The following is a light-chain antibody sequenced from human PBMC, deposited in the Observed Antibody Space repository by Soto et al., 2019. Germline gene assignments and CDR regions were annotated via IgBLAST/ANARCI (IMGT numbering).Light chain of an antibody. CDR3: QQYSNWPPVT. J-gene: IGKJ1*01. V-gene: IGKV3-15*01. CDR1: QSISTS. Sequence: EIVMTQSPATLSVSPGERATLSCRASQSISTSLAWYQHKPDQAPRLLISGASTRATGIPARFSGSGSGTEFTLTISSLQSEDFAVYYCQQYSNWPPVTFGQGTKVEIK. CDR2: GAS.